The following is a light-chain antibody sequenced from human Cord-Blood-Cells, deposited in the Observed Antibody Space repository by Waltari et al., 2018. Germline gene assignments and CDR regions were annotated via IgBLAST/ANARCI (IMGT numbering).Light chain of an antibody. J-gene: IGLJ2*01. CDR1: SSSFGSYNL. Sequence: QSALTTPASVSGSPGQSFTIPCTGTSSSFGSYNLVSWYQQRPGKAPKLIIYEASKRPAGVSNRFSGSKSGNTAYLTISGLQAEDEADYYCCSYAGSSPVVFGGGIKLTVL. CDR3: CSYAGSSPVV. CDR2: EAS. V-gene: IGLV2-23*01.